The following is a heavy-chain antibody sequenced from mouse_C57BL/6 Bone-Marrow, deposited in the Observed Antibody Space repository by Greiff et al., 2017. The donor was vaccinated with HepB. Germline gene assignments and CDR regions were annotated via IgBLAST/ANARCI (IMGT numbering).Heavy chain of an antibody. Sequence: VMLVESGPGLVQPSQSLSITCTVSGFSLTSYGVHWVRQSPGKGLEWLGVIWRGGSTDYNAAFMSRLSITKDNSKSQVFFKMNSLQADDTAIYYCAKNSNYPYAMDYWGQGTSVTVSS. CDR3: AKNSNYPYAMDY. D-gene: IGHD2-1*01. CDR2: IWRGGST. CDR1: GFSLTSYG. V-gene: IGHV2-5*01. J-gene: IGHJ4*01.